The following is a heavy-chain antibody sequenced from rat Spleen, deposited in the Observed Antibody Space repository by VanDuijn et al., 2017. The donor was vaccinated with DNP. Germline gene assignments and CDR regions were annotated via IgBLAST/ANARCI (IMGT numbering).Heavy chain of an antibody. Sequence: EVQLVESGGGLVQPGRSLKLSCAASGFTFSDYNMAWVRQAPKKGLEWVASISHDAVSTYYRDSVKGRFTISRDNAKRSLYLQMDSLRSEDTATYYCTTFDDYWGQGVMVTVSS. CDR3: TTFDDY. J-gene: IGHJ2*01. CDR1: GFTFSDYN. CDR2: ISHDAVST. V-gene: IGHV5-20*01.